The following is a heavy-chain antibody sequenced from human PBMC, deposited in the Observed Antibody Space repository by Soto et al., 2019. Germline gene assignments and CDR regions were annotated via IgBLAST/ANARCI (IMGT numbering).Heavy chain of an antibody. J-gene: IGHJ4*02. D-gene: IGHD6-13*01. CDR3: ATDLIGIAAGDY. Sequence: ASVKVSCKVSGYTLTELSMHWVRQAPGKGLEWMGGFDPEDGETIYAQKFQGRVTMTEDTSTDTAYMELSSPRSEDTAVYYCATDLIGIAAGDYWGQGTLVTVSS. V-gene: IGHV1-24*01. CDR2: FDPEDGET. CDR1: GYTLTELS.